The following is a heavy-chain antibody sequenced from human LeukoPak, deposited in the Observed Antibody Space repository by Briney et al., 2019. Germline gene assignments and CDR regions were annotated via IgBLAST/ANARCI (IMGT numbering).Heavy chain of an antibody. CDR2: TKSRTDGGTT. CDR1: GFTFNNAW. V-gene: IGHV3-15*01. J-gene: IGHJ4*02. Sequence: GGSLRLSCAASGFTFNNAWMTWVRQAPGKGLEWVGRTKSRTDGGTTDYAAPVKGRFTISRDDSKNTVYLQMESLKTEDSAVCYCTTAPECGGDCYFYWGQGTLVTVSS. CDR3: TTAPECGGDCYFY. D-gene: IGHD2-21*02.